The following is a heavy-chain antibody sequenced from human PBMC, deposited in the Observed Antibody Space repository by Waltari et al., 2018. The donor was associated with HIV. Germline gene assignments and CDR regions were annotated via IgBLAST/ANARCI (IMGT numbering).Heavy chain of an antibody. V-gene: IGHV3-21*01. Sequence: EVQLVESGGGLVKPGGSLRLSCAASGFTFSSYSMNWVRQATGKGLEWVSSISSSSYIYYADSVEGRFTISRDNAKNSLYLQMNSLGAGDTAFYYCARGKGRLVWGQGTLVTVSS. CDR3: ARGKGRLV. CDR2: ISSSSYI. D-gene: IGHD5-12*01. CDR1: GFTFSSYS. J-gene: IGHJ4*02.